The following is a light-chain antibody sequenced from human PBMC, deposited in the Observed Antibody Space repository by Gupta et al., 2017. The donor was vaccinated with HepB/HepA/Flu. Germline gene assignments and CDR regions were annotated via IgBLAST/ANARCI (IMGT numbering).Light chain of an antibody. CDR1: SSDVGSYHY. CDR3: SSSTGIRIRYV. V-gene: IGLV2-14*03. Sequence: QSALTQPASVSGSPGQSIAISCTGSSSDVGSYHYVSWYQQHPGTAPKLIIYDVSNRPSGVSNRFFGSKSGNTASLTIYGLQSEDEADYYCSSSTGIRIRYVFGTGTKVTVL. J-gene: IGLJ1*01. CDR2: DVS.